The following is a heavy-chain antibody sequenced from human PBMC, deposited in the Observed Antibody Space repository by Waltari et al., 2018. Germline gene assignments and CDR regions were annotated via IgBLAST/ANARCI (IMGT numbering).Heavy chain of an antibody. J-gene: IGHJ3*02. CDR3: AKLYSGHSSLDTSDI. Sequence: EIQLVESGGGVAQPGGSLRLSCVASGFNFGSFTMSWVRQAPGKGLEWISAIPSSSGSRYYADAVRGRFSISRVNSKNILYLQMDGLRVEDTASYFCAKLYSGHSSLDTSDIWGQGTMVTVS. D-gene: IGHD3-3*01. V-gene: IGHV3-23*04. CDR2: IPSSSGSR. CDR1: GFNFGSFT.